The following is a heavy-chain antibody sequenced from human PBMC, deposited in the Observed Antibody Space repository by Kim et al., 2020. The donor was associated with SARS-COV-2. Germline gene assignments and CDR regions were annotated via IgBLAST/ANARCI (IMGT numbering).Heavy chain of an antibody. CDR3: ATSFSTTWFPYKY. Sequence: SETLSLTCAVDAGSFSGYYWSWIRQPPGKGLEWIAEVNHSGVTKYNPSLKSRVTISADTSKNHFSLNLTSVTAADTAVYYCATSFSTTWFPYKYWGLGNLVVDSS. CDR2: VNHSGVT. J-gene: IGHJ4*02. D-gene: IGHD2-2*01. CDR1: AGSFSGYY. V-gene: IGHV4-34*01.